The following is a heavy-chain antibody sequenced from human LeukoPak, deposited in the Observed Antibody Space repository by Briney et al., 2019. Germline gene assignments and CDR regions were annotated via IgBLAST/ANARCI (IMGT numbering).Heavy chain of an antibody. CDR3: ARDYAYYDFWSVYYDQGVFDY. CDR2: IKQDGSKK. CDR1: GFTFSSYW. D-gene: IGHD3-3*01. V-gene: IGHV3-7*01. J-gene: IGHJ4*02. Sequence: GGSLRLSCAASGFTFSSYWMSWVRQAPGKGLEWVANIKQDGSKKYYVDSVKGRFTISRDNAKNSLYLQMNSLRAEDTAVYYCARDYAYYDFWSVYYDQGVFDYWGQGTLVTVSS.